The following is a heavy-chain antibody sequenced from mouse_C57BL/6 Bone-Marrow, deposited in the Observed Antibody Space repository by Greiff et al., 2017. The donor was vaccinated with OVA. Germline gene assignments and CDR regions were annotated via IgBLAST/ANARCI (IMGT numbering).Heavy chain of an antibody. V-gene: IGHV5-16*01. CDR3: ARDPSYYYGSSWYFDV. Sequence: EVKLVESEGGLVQPGSSMKLSCTASGFTFSDYYMAWVRQVPEKGLEWVANINYDGSSTYYLDSLKSRFIISRDNAKNILYLQMSSLKSEDTATYYCARDPSYYYGSSWYFDVWGTGTTVTVSS. CDR1: GFTFSDYY. CDR2: INYDGSST. D-gene: IGHD1-1*01. J-gene: IGHJ1*03.